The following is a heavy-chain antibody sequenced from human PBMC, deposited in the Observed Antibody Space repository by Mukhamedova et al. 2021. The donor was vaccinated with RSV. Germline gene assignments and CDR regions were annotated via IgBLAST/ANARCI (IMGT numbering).Heavy chain of an antibody. D-gene: IGHD4-17*01. CDR2: SKANSYAT. V-gene: IGHV3-73*01. Sequence: SKANSYATAYAASVKGRFTISRDDSKNTAYLQMNSLKTEDTAVYYCTSEYGDYAYYGMDVWGQGTTVTVSS. CDR3: TSEYGDYAYYGMDV. J-gene: IGHJ6*02.